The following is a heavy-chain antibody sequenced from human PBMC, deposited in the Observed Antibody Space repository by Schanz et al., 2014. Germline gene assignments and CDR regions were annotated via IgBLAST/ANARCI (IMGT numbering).Heavy chain of an antibody. D-gene: IGHD1-1*01. CDR1: RSTFSRYT. CDR3: ARGGMPGTFDI. Sequence: QVQLVQSGAEVKKPGSSVKVSCKASRSTFSRYTISWVRQARGQGLEWVGRFIPILDVGNYAQQFQGRVTFTADKSTSTAYMELSSLRYEDTALYYCARGGMPGTFDIWGQGTMVAVSS. V-gene: IGHV1-69*02. CDR2: FIPILDVG. J-gene: IGHJ3*02.